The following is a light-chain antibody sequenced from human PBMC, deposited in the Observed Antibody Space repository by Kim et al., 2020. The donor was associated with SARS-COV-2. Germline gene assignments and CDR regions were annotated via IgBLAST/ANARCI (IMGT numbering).Light chain of an antibody. CDR3: QQSYSTPS. CDR1: QSISSY. CDR2: AAS. Sequence: DIQMTQSPSSLSASVGDRVTITCRASQSISSYLNWHQQKPGKAPKLLIYAASSLQSGVPSRFSGSGSGTDFTLTISSLKPEDFATYYCQQSYSTPSFGPGTKVDIK. J-gene: IGKJ3*01. V-gene: IGKV1-39*01.